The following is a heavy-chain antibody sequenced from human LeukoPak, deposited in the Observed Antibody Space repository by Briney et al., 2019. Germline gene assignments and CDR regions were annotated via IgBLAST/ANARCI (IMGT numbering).Heavy chain of an antibody. CDR2: IYHSGST. CDR1: GGSISSGGYY. V-gene: IGHV4-30-2*01. J-gene: IGHJ6*03. Sequence: KTSETLSLTCTVSGGSISSGGYYWSWIRQPPGKGLEWIGYIYHSGSTYYNPSLKSRVTISVDRSKNQFSLKLSSVTAADTAVYYCARAIPNWNQRYYYYMDVWGKGTTVTVSS. D-gene: IGHD1-20*01. CDR3: ARAIPNWNQRYYYYMDV.